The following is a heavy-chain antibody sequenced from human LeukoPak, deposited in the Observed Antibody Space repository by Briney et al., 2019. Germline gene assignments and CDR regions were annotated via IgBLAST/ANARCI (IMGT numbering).Heavy chain of an antibody. Sequence: PSETLSFTCAVSGYSINSGYYWGWIRQPPGKGLECIGSTHHSGSTYYNPSLKSRVTISVDTSKNQFSLKLTSVTAADTAVYYCARYGHEFESWGQGTLVTVSS. CDR2: THHSGST. CDR3: ARYGHEFES. D-gene: IGHD4-17*01. V-gene: IGHV4-38-2*01. CDR1: GYSINSGYY. J-gene: IGHJ4*02.